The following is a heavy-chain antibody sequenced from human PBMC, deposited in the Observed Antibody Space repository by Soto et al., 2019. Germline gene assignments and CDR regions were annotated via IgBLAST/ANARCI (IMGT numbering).Heavy chain of an antibody. CDR1: GFSLTTTGVG. D-gene: IGHD3-22*01. Sequence: QIALQESGPTVVKPTQTLTLTCTFSGFSLTTTGVGVGWIRHAPGKALEWLAMVYWNDERRYSPSLKSRLTITQDTSKNQVVLTITYMDPVDTATYFCAHYDSSGYFSHFDSWGQGTLVTVSS. CDR3: AHYDSSGYFSHFDS. V-gene: IGHV2-5*01. CDR2: VYWNDER. J-gene: IGHJ4*02.